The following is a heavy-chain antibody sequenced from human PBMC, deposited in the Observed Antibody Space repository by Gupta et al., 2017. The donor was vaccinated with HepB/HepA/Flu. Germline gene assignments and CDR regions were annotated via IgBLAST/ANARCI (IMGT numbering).Heavy chain of an antibody. Sequence: QVQLVQSGAEVKKPGSSVKVSCKASGGTFSSYAISWVRQAPGQGLEWMGGIIPIFGTANYAQKFQGRVTITADESTSTAYMELSSLRSEDTAVYYCATAVVVSPRGEYNWFDPWGQGTLVTVSS. CDR2: IIPIFGTA. J-gene: IGHJ5*02. CDR1: GGTFSSYA. D-gene: IGHD2-2*01. V-gene: IGHV1-69*01. CDR3: ATAVVVSPRGEYNWFDP.